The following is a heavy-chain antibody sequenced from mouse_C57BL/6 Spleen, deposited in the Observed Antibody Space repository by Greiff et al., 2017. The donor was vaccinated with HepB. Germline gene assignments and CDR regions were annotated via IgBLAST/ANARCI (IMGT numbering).Heavy chain of an antibody. CDR2: IWSDGST. D-gene: IGHD1-1*01. CDR3: ARQITTVVGDYAMDY. Sequence: VKLQQSGPGLVAPSQSLSITCTVSGFSLTSYGVHWVRQPPGKGLEWLVVIWSDGSTTYNSALKSRLSISKDNSKSQVFLKMNSLQTDDTAMYYCARQITTVVGDYAMDYWGQGTSVTVSS. CDR1: GFSLTSYG. J-gene: IGHJ4*01. V-gene: IGHV2-6*03.